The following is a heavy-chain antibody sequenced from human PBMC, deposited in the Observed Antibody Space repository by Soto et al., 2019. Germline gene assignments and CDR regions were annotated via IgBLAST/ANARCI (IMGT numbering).Heavy chain of an antibody. CDR3: ARCGGDCQYYYYYYMDV. CDR1: GYTFTSYG. Sequence: QVQLVQSGAEVKKPGASVKVSCKASGYTFTSYGISWVRQAPGQGLEWMGWITAYNGNTNYAQKLQGRVTMTTDTTTSTAYMELRSLRSDDTAVYYCARCGGDCQYYYYYYMDVWGKGTTVTVSS. V-gene: IGHV1-18*01. CDR2: ITAYNGNT. D-gene: IGHD2-21*01. J-gene: IGHJ6*03.